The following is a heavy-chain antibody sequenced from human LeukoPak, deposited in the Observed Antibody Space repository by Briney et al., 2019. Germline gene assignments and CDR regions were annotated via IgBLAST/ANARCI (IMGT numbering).Heavy chain of an antibody. CDR2: IDTDGSSI. D-gene: IGHD3-22*01. CDR3: ARGGAACGYYYTLG. CDR1: GFTFSSYW. Sequence: QPGGSLRLSCAASGFTFSSYWMHCVRQTPGKGLVWVSRIDTDGSSIKYADSVKGRFTISRDNAKNTLYLQMNSVRAEDTAVYYCARGGAACGYYYTLGWGQGALVTVSS. J-gene: IGHJ4*02. V-gene: IGHV3-74*03.